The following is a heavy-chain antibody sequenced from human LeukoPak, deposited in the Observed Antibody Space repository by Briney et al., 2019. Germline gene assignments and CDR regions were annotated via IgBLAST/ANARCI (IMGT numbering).Heavy chain of an antibody. CDR2: IIPIFGTA. D-gene: IGHD3-22*01. Sequence: GASVKVSCKASGGTFSSYAISWVRQAPGQGLEWMGGIIPIFGTANYAQKFQGRVTITADESTSTAYMELSSLRSEDTAVYYCARIHPDSSGYAQMGAFDIWGQGTMVTVSS. J-gene: IGHJ3*02. CDR3: ARIHPDSSGYAQMGAFDI. CDR1: GGTFSSYA. V-gene: IGHV1-69*01.